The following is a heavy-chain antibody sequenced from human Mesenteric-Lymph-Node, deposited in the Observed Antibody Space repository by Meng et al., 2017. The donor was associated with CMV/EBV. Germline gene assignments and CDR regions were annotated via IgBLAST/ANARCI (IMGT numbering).Heavy chain of an antibody. CDR2: ISGDGITT. Sequence: GGSLRLSCTTSGHTFNSYWMNWVRQVPGKGLVWVSRISGDGITTNYADSVKGRFTISRDNAQNTLYLQMNSLRAEDTAVYYCAKGHYYDVLTGYSNPAPADYWGQGTLVTVSS. CDR3: AKGHYYDVLTGYSNPAPADY. J-gene: IGHJ4*02. V-gene: IGHV3-74*01. D-gene: IGHD3-9*01. CDR1: GHTFNSYW.